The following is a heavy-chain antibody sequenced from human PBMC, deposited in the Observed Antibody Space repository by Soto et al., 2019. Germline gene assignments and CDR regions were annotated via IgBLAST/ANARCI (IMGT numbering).Heavy chain of an antibody. CDR2: IYWDDDN. CDR1: GFSLSTSGVG. V-gene: IGHV2-5*05. J-gene: IGHJ4*02. D-gene: IGHD3-3*01. CDR3: AHRRLTVECDS. Sequence: QITLKESGPPLVKPTQTLTLTCTFSGFSLSTSGVGVGGIRQPPGKALEWLGLIYWDDDNGYGPSLKSRLTSTEDTSNNLVVLTITNMDPEDTATYYCAHRRLTVECDSWGQGTLVTVSS.